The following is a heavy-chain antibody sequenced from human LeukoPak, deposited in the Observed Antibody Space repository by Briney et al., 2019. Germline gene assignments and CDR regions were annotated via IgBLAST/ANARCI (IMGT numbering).Heavy chain of an antibody. CDR3: AREGYCSGGSRYDAFDI. CDR1: GYTFITFNTYA. J-gene: IGHJ3*02. Sequence: GGSLRLSCEGSGYTFITFNTYAMSWVRQSPGKGMEWVSAISGSGDTPYYADSVKGRFTISRDNAKNSLYLQMNSLRAEDTAVYYCAREGYCSGGSRYDAFDIWGQGTMVTVSS. V-gene: IGHV3-23*01. D-gene: IGHD2-15*01. CDR2: ISGSGDTP.